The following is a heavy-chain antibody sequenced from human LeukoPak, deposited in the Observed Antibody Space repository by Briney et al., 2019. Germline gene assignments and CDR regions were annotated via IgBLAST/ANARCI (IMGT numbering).Heavy chain of an antibody. V-gene: IGHV3-30-3*01. CDR1: GFTFSSFA. Sequence: GRSLRLSYAASGFTFSSFAMHWVRQAPGKGLEWVAVISYDGSNKYYADSVKGRFTISRDNSKNTLYLQVNSLRAADTAVYYCARDSSVAGTPPWSGGDYWGQGTLVTVSS. D-gene: IGHD6-19*01. J-gene: IGHJ4*02. CDR3: ARDSSVAGTPPWSGGDY. CDR2: ISYDGSNK.